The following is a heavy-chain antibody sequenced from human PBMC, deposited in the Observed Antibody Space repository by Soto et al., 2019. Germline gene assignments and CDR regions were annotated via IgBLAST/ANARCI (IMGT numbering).Heavy chain of an antibody. D-gene: IGHD6-13*01. Sequence: GGSLRLSCAASGFTFSSYGMHWVRQAPGKGLEWVAVIWYDGSNKYYADSVKGRFTISRDNSKNTLYLQMNSLRAEDTAVYYCARVRNYTLIAAAGKSYGMDVWGQGTTVTVSS. V-gene: IGHV3-33*01. CDR2: IWYDGSNK. CDR1: GFTFSSYG. CDR3: ARVRNYTLIAAAGKSYGMDV. J-gene: IGHJ6*02.